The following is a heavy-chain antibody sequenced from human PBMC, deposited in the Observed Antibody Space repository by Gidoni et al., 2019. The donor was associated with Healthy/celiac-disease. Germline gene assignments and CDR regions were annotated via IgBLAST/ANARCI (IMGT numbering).Heavy chain of an antibody. J-gene: IGHJ4*02. CDR1: GFTFSSYS. CDR2: ISSSSSYI. CDR3: ATDIKRADY. Sequence: EVQLVESGGGLVKPGGSLRLSCAASGFTFSSYSMNWVRQAPGKGLEWVSSISSSSSYIYDADSVKGRFTISRDNAKNSLYLQMNSLRAEDTAVYYCATDIKRADYWGQGTLVTVSS. V-gene: IGHV3-21*01.